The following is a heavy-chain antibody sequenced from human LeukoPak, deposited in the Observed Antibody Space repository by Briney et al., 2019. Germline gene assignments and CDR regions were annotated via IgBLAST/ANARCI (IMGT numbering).Heavy chain of an antibody. CDR3: ARDPVVGIVVVPAAIEGVGY. Sequence: GRSLRLSCAASGFTFSSYAMHWVRQAPGKGLEWVANIKQDGSEKYYVDSVKGRFTISRDNAKNSLYLQMNSLRAEDTAVYYCARDPVVGIVVVPAAIEGVGYWGQGTLVTVSS. CDR1: GFTFSSYA. D-gene: IGHD2-2*01. CDR2: IKQDGSEK. V-gene: IGHV3-7*03. J-gene: IGHJ4*02.